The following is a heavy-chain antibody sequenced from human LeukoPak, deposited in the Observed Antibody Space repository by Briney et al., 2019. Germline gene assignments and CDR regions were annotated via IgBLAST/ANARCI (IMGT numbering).Heavy chain of an antibody. CDR3: ARLKKADGSLLDF. J-gene: IGHJ4*01. V-gene: IGHV4-31*03. Sequence: PSQTLSLTCTVSGDSISTGGYYWNWIRQLPGKGLEWIGCIYYSGNTYYNPSLQSRVTISVDTSRNMFSLRLTSVTAADTALYYCARLKKADGSLLDFWGHGSLVTVSS. D-gene: IGHD5-24*01. CDR2: IYYSGNT. CDR1: GDSISTGGYY.